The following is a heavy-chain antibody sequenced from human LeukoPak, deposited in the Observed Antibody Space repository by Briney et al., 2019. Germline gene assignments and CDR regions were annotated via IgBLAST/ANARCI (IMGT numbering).Heavy chain of an antibody. J-gene: IGHJ4*02. CDR2: INPNSGGT. Sequence: ASVKVSCKASGYTFTGYYMHWVRQAPGQGLEWMGWINPNSGGTNYAQKFQGRVTMTRDTSISTAHMELSRLRSDDTAVYYCARGGSRGGSSSFPEIHFDYWGQGTLVTVSS. CDR3: ARGGSRGGSSSFPEIHFDY. V-gene: IGHV1-2*02. CDR1: GYTFTGYY. D-gene: IGHD6-6*01.